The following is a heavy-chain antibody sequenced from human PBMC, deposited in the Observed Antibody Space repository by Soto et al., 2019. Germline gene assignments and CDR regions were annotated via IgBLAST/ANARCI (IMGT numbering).Heavy chain of an antibody. CDR2: ISSSSSYI. J-gene: IGHJ6*02. CDR3: ARDQSGTLIRPYYDILTGYSHYYYHGMDV. Sequence: PGGSLRLSCAASGFTFSSYSMNWVRQAPGKGLEWVSSISSSSSYIYYADSVKGRFTISRDNAKNSLYLQMSSLRAEDTAVYYCARDQSGTLIRPYYDILTGYSHYYYHGMDVWGQGTTVTVSS. CDR1: GFTFSSYS. V-gene: IGHV3-21*01. D-gene: IGHD3-9*01.